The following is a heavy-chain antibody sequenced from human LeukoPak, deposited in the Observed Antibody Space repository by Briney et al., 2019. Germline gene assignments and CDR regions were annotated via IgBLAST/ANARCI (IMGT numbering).Heavy chain of an antibody. Sequence: AGGSLRLSCAASGFTFSSYAMSWVRQAPGKGLEWVSAISGSGGSTYYADSVKGRFTISRDNSKNTLYLQMNSLRAEDTAVYYCAKGLDYGDYGWWYFDLWGRGTLVTVSS. CDR1: GFTFSSYA. CDR2: ISGSGGST. V-gene: IGHV3-23*01. CDR3: AKGLDYGDYGWWYFDL. D-gene: IGHD4-17*01. J-gene: IGHJ2*01.